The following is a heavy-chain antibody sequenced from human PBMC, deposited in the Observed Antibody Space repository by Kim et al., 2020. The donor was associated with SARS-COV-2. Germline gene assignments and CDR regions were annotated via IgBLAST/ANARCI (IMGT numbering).Heavy chain of an antibody. CDR3: ARGRLLITRGGSYYAD. CDR2: IIPIFGTA. D-gene: IGHD1-26*01. CDR1: GGTFSSYA. Sequence: SVKVSCKASGGTFSSYAISWVRQAPGQGLEWMGGIIPIFGTANYAQKFQGRVTITADESTSTAYMELSSLRSEDTAVYYCARGRLLITRGGSYYADWGQGTLVTVSS. J-gene: IGHJ4*02. V-gene: IGHV1-69*13.